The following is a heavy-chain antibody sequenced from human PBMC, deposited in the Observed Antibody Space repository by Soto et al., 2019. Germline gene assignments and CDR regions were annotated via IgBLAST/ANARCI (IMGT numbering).Heavy chain of an antibody. Sequence: QITLKESGPTLVKPTQTLTLTCTFSGFSLSTRGVGVDWIRQPPGKALEWLALIYWDDTIRYSPSLKNGLTITKDTSKNQVVLTMTNMDPVDTATYFCAHGAGWLLDYWGRGTLVTVSS. CDR1: GFSLSTRGVG. V-gene: IGHV2-5*02. CDR2: IYWDDTI. CDR3: AHGAGWLLDY. D-gene: IGHD5-12*01. J-gene: IGHJ4*02.